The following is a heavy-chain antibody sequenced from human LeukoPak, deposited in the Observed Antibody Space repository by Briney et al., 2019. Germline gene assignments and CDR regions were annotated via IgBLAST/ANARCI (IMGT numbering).Heavy chain of an antibody. CDR1: GFTFDDYA. J-gene: IGHJ6*02. D-gene: IGHD5-12*01. CDR2: ISWNSGSI. Sequence: GGSLRLSCAASGFTFDDYAMHWVRQAPGKGLEWVSGISWNSGSIGYADSVKGRFTISRDNAKNSLYLQMNSLRAEDTALYYCAKAAYSGYGAPYYYYYGMDVWGQGTTVTVSS. CDR3: AKAAYSGYGAPYYYYYGMDV. V-gene: IGHV3-9*01.